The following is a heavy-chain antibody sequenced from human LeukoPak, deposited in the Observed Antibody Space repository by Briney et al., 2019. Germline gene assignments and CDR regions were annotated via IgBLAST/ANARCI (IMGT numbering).Heavy chain of an antibody. CDR2: INPNSGGT. V-gene: IGHV1-2*02. CDR3: ARDIRKSGSYYFYY. Sequence: ASVKVSFKASGYTFTGYYMHWVRQAPGQGLEWMGWINPNSGGTNYAQKFQGRVTMTRDTSISTAYMELSRLRSDDTAVYYCARDIRKSGSYYFYYWGQGTLVTVSS. J-gene: IGHJ4*02. CDR1: GYTFTGYY. D-gene: IGHD1-26*01.